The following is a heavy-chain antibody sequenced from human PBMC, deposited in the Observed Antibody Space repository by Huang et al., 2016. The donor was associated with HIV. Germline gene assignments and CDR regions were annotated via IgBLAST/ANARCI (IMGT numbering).Heavy chain of an antibody. V-gene: IGHV4-59*01. D-gene: IGHD6-6*01. Sequence: QVQLQESGPGLVKPSETLSLTCTVSGGSMSSYYWSWIRQPPGKGLKWIGYIYYSGSTNDSPALKSRVTIAVDTSKNQCSLGLSAVTAAETTVYYCASASIAARRWFDPWGQGSLVTVSS. CDR2: IYYSGST. CDR3: ASASIAARRWFDP. J-gene: IGHJ5*02. CDR1: GGSMSSYY.